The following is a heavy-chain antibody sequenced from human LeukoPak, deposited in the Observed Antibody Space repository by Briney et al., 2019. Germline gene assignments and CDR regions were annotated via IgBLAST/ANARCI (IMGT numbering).Heavy chain of an antibody. Sequence: ASVKVSCKASGYTFTGYYMHWVRQAPGQGLEWMGWINPNSGGTNYAQKFQGRVTMTRDTSISTAYMELSRLRSDDTAVYYRARGRSSSWYQGHYFDYWGQGTLVTVSS. CDR1: GYTFTGYY. J-gene: IGHJ4*02. CDR3: ARGRSSSWYQGHYFDY. V-gene: IGHV1-2*02. D-gene: IGHD6-13*01. CDR2: INPNSGGT.